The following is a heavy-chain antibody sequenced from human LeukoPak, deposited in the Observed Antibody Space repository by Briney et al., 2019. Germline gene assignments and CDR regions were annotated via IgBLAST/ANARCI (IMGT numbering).Heavy chain of an antibody. V-gene: IGHV4-59*01. D-gene: IGHD1-1*01. CDR2: IYYSGST. Sequence: SETLSLTCTVSGGSISSYYWSWIRQPPGKGLEWIGYIYYSGSTNYNPSLRSRVTIPVDTSKNQFSLKLSSVTAADTAVYYCARSNDVNLFGYWGQGSLVTVPS. CDR3: ARSNDVNLFGY. J-gene: IGHJ4*02. CDR1: GGSISSYY.